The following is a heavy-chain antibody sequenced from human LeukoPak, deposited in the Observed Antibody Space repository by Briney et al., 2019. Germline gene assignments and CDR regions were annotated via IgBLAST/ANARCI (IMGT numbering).Heavy chain of an antibody. CDR3: ARDLGGGTYYVGSDN. J-gene: IGHJ4*02. V-gene: IGHV1-18*01. Sequence: ASVKVSCKASGYTFTSYGISWVRQAPGQGLEWMGWISAYNGNTNYAQKLQGRVTMTTDTSTSTAYMELSSLRSDDTAVYYCARDLGGGTYYVGSDNWGQGTLVTVSS. CDR2: ISAYNGNT. D-gene: IGHD1-26*01. CDR1: GYTFTSYG.